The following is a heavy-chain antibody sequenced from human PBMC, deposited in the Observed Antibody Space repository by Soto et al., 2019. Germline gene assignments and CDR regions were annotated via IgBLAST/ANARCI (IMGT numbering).Heavy chain of an antibody. Sequence: ASVKLSCKASGYTFTSYGISWVRQAPRQGLEWMGWISAYNGNTNYAQKLQGRVTMTTDTSTSTAYMELRSLRSDDTAVYYCARAPPTYYYDSSGYFGAAFDIWGQGTMVTVSS. V-gene: IGHV1-18*01. CDR3: ARAPPTYYYDSSGYFGAAFDI. J-gene: IGHJ3*02. D-gene: IGHD3-22*01. CDR1: GYTFTSYG. CDR2: ISAYNGNT.